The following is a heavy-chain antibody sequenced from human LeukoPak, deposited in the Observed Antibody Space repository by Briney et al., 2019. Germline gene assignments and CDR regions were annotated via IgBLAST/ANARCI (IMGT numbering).Heavy chain of an antibody. V-gene: IGHV3-21*05. CDR3: ARVYCSGGSCHFDY. CDR1: GFTFSMYG. Sequence: PGGSLRLSCAASGFTFSMYGMHWVRQAPSKGLEWVSYISSSSSYTNYADSVKGRFTISRDNAKNSLYLQMNSLRAEDTAVYYCARVYCSGGSCHFDYWGQGTLVTVSS. D-gene: IGHD2-15*01. CDR2: ISSSSSYT. J-gene: IGHJ4*02.